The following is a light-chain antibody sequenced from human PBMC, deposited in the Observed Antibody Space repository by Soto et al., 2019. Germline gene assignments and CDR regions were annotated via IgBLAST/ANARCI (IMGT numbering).Light chain of an antibody. J-gene: IGKJ4*01. V-gene: IGKV3D-20*02. CDR1: QTVSTNY. CDR2: GAS. Sequence: EIVFTQSACALSLSPGERATLSCRASQTVSTNYLAWYQQKPGQAPRLLIYGASKRATGIPDRFSGSGSGTDFTLTVSNLESEDFAVYYCQQCSNWPLTFGGGTKVDIK. CDR3: QQCSNWPLT.